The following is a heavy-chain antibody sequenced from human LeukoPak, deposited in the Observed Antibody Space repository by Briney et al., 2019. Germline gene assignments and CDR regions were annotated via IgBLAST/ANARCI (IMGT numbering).Heavy chain of an antibody. D-gene: IGHD4-11*01. Sequence: PSETLSLTFTVSGGSISSDGYYWSWIRQPPGKGLEWIGYIYHSGSTYYNPSLKSRVTISVDRSKNQFSLKLSSVTAADTAVYYCARNPMTTVAIDYWGQGTLVTVSS. CDR2: IYHSGST. V-gene: IGHV4-30-2*01. CDR3: ARNPMTTVAIDY. CDR1: GGSISSDGYY. J-gene: IGHJ4*02.